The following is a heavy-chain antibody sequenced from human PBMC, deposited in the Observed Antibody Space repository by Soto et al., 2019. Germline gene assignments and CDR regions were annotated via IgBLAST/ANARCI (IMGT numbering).Heavy chain of an antibody. CDR3: AKDKGITAQKYYFDY. D-gene: IGHD6-13*01. V-gene: IGHV3-30*18. CDR2: ISDDGNNK. CDR1: GFTFSSYN. Sequence: QVQLVESGGGVVQPGRSLRLSCAASGFTFSSYNMHWVRQAPGKGLEWVAFISDDGNNKYYLDSVKGRFTLSRENSKNTMYLQMNSLSVEETAVYYCAKDKGITAQKYYFDYWGQGTLVTVSS. J-gene: IGHJ4*02.